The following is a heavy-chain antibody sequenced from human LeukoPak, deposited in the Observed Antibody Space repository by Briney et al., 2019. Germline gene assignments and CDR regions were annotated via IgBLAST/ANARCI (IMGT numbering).Heavy chain of an antibody. CDR2: IRNKANSYGT. CDR3: TRVRLGAATRYFDY. J-gene: IGHJ4*02. Sequence: GGSLRLSCAASGFSFSDHYMDWVRLAPGKGLEWVGRIRNKANSYGTEYAASAKGRFTISRDDSKDSLYLQMNSLRFEDTALYYCTRVRLGAATRYFDYWGQGTLVTVSS. CDR1: GFSFSDHY. D-gene: IGHD1-26*01. V-gene: IGHV3-72*01.